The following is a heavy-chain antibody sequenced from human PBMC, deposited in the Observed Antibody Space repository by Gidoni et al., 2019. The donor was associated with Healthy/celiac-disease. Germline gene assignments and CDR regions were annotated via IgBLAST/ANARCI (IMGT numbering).Heavy chain of an antibody. D-gene: IGHD6-6*01. J-gene: IGHJ4*02. V-gene: IGHV3-21*01. Sequence: EVQLVESGGGLVKPGGSLRLSCAASGFTFSSYSMNWVRQAPGKGLEWVSSISSSSSYIYYADSVKGRYTISRDNAKNSLYLQMNSLRAEDTAVYYCAREQIAARPVWGQGTLVTVSS. CDR3: AREQIAARPV. CDR1: GFTFSSYS. CDR2: ISSSSSYI.